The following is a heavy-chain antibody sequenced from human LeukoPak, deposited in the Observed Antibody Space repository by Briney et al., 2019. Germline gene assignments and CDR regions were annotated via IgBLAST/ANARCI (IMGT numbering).Heavy chain of an antibody. CDR2: INGDGSST. CDR3: ARVPLSGPGYYGMDV. V-gene: IGHV3-74*01. CDR1: GFTFRSYW. J-gene: IGHJ6*02. Sequence: GGSLRLSCAASGFTFRSYWMHWVRQVPGKGLVCVSRINGDGSSTSYADSVKGRFTISRDNAKNTLYLQMNSLRAEDTAVCYCARVPLSGPGYYGMDVWGQGTTVTVSS. D-gene: IGHD3-10*01.